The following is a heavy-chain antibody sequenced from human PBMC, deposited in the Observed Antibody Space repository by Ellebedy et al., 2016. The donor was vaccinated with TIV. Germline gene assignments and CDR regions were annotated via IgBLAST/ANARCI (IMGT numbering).Heavy chain of an antibody. CDR1: GYTFASYG. V-gene: IGHV1-18*01. D-gene: IGHD4-23*01. CDR3: AKERGTVLIPEAFDI. Sequence: AASVKVSCKASGYTFASYGVSWVRQAPGQGLEWMGWVSANNGDTNYAQKLQGRVTTTTDTATSTAYMELRSLRSDDTAVYYCAKERGTVLIPEAFDIWGQGTVVIVSS. CDR2: VSANNGDT. J-gene: IGHJ3*02.